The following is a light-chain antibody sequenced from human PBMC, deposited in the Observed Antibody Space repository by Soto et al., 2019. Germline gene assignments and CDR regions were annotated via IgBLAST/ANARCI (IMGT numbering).Light chain of an antibody. V-gene: IGKV3-15*01. J-gene: IGKJ1*01. CDR1: QSVSSN. Sequence: EIVMTQSPATLSVSPGERATLSCRASQSVSSNLAWYQQKPGQAPRLLIYGASTRATGIPARFSGSGSGTEFTLTVSNLQPEDFATYYCQQTYDIPWTFGQGTRVDMK. CDR2: GAS. CDR3: QQTYDIPWT.